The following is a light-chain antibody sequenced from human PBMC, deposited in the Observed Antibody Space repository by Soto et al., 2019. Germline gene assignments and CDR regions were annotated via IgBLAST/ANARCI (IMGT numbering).Light chain of an antibody. V-gene: IGKV3-20*01. CDR1: QSVSSSY. Sequence: EIVLTQSPGTLSLSPGERATLSCRASQSVSSSYLAWYQQKPGQAPRLLMYGASSRATGIPDRFSGSGPGTDFTLTISRLEPEDFAVYYCHQYGSSRTFGQGTKVDIK. J-gene: IGKJ1*01. CDR2: GAS. CDR3: HQYGSSRT.